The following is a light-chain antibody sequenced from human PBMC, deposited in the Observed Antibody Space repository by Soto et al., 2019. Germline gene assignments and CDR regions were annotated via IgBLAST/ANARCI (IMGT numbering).Light chain of an antibody. V-gene: IGKV1-27*01. CDR2: AAS. CDR3: QRYNNAPDT. CDR1: HCINNY. Sequence: MQITRSPSYLSTTVGKRNTNTYRACHCINNYLAWYQQKPGKVPKLLIYAASTLQSWVPSRFSGSGSGTDFTLSISSLQPEDVATYYCQRYNNAPDTFGGGTKVDIK. J-gene: IGKJ4*01.